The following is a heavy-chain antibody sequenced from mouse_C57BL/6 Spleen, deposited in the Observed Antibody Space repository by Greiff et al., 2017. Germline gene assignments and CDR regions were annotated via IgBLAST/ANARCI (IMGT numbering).Heavy chain of an antibody. CDR2: IDPETGGT. V-gene: IGHV1-15*01. CDR1: GYTFTDYE. D-gene: IGHD1-1*01. Sequence: VKLMESGAELVRPGASVTLSCKASGYTFTDYEMHWVKQTPVHGLEWIGAIDPETGGTAYNQKFKGKAILTADKSSSTAYMELRSLTSEDSAVYYCTNYYGSSYYYAMDYWGQGTSVTVSS. CDR3: TNYYGSSYYYAMDY. J-gene: IGHJ4*01.